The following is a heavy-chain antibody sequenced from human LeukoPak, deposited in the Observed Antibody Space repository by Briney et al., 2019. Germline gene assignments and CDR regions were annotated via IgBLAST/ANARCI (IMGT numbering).Heavy chain of an antibody. V-gene: IGHV3-33*01. CDR3: ARTYGSGGSYGMDV. J-gene: IGHJ6*02. D-gene: IGHD3-10*01. CDR1: GFTFSSYG. CDR2: IWYDGSNK. Sequence: PGGSLRLSCAASGFTFSSYGMHWVRQAPGKGLEWVAVIWYDGSNKYYADSVKGRFTISRDNSKNTLYLQMNSLRAEDTAVYYCARTYGSGGSYGMDVWGQGTTVTVSS.